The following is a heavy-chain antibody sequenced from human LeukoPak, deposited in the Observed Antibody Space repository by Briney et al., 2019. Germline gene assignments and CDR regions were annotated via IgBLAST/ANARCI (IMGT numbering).Heavy chain of an antibody. D-gene: IGHD2-2*01. Sequence: ASVKVSCKASGYTFTSYAITWVRQAPGQGLEWMGWISAYNGNTNYAQNLQGRVTMTTDTSTSTAYMELRSLRSDDTAVYYCARDFGRASRNGCSSTSCYRFDYWGQGTLVTVSS. CDR2: ISAYNGNT. CDR3: ARDFGRASRNGCSSTSCYRFDY. J-gene: IGHJ4*02. V-gene: IGHV1-18*01. CDR1: GYTFTSYA.